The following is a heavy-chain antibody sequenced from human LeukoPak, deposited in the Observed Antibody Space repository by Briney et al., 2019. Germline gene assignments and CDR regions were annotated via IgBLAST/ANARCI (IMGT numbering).Heavy chain of an antibody. CDR2: IHYSGST. Sequence: PSETLSLTCSVSGDSISSRNWWTWVRQPPGKGLEWIGSIHYSGSTYYNPSLQSRVTISIDTSKNQFSLKLRFVTAADTAVYYCARVRCSGGSCPYYYYYYYMDVWGKGTTVTVSS. V-gene: IGHV4-4*02. D-gene: IGHD2-15*01. CDR3: ARVRCSGGSCPYYYYYYYMDV. J-gene: IGHJ6*03. CDR1: GDSISSRNW.